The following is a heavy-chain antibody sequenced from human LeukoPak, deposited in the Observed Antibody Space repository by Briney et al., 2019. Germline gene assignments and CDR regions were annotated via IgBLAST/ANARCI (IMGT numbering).Heavy chain of an antibody. J-gene: IGHJ4*02. CDR1: GGSNSSYY. CDR3: ARVHTPDYYDSSGYYIPFFDY. Sequence: SETLSLTCTVSGGSNSSYYWSWIRQPPGKGLEWIGYIYYSGSTNYNPSLKSRVTISVDTSKNQFSLKLSSVTAADTAVYYCARVHTPDYYDSSGYYIPFFDYWGQGTLVTVSS. D-gene: IGHD3-22*01. CDR2: IYYSGST. V-gene: IGHV4-59*01.